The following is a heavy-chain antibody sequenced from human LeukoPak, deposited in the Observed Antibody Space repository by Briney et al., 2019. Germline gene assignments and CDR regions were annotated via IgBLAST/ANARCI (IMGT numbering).Heavy chain of an antibody. CDR2: VYYSGST. CDR1: GGSISTYY. D-gene: IGHD3-10*01. J-gene: IGHJ5*02. CDR3: AREGLNMVRGVIPKEAWGWFDP. Sequence: SETLSLTCTVSGGSISTYYWSWIRQPPGKGLEWIGYVYYSGSTNYNPSLKSRVTISVDTSKNQFSLKLTSVTAADTAVYYCAREGLNMVRGVIPKEAWGWFDPWGQGTLVTVSS. V-gene: IGHV4-59*12.